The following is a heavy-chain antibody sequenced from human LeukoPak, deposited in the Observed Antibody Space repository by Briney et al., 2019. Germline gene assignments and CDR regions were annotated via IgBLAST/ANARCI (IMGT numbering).Heavy chain of an antibody. CDR3: ARIKGYSSSPFDH. V-gene: IGHV3-11*06. CDR1: GFTFTDYY. CDR2: ISSTSTYT. D-gene: IGHD6-6*01. J-gene: IGHJ4*02. Sequence: GGSLRLSCAASGFTFTDYYMTWLRQAPGKGVEWLSYISSTSTYTNYADSVKGRFTISRDNAHNSLSLQMDSLRAEDTAVYYCARIKGYSSSPFDHWGQGILVTVSS.